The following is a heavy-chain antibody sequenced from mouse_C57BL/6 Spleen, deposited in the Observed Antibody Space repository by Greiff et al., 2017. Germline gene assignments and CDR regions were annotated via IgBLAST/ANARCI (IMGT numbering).Heavy chain of an antibody. Sequence: QVQLQQPGAELVMPGASVKLSCKASGYTFTSYWMHWVKQRPGQGLEWIGEIDPSDSYTNYNQKFKGKSTLTVDKSSSTAYMQLSSLTSEDSAVYYCARGPWVVANAMDYWGQGTSVTVSS. V-gene: IGHV1-69*01. CDR2: IDPSDSYT. J-gene: IGHJ4*01. CDR1: GYTFTSYW. CDR3: ARGPWVVANAMDY. D-gene: IGHD1-1*01.